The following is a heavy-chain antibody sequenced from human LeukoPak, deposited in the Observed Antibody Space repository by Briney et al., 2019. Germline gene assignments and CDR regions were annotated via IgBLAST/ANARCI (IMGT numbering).Heavy chain of an antibody. CDR1: GYTFTSYD. CDR3: ATVTITIFGVIRPGTFDI. V-gene: IGHV1-69*06. CDR2: IIPIFGSP. Sequence: SVRVSCKASGYTFTSYDINWVRQAPGQGLEWMGGIIPIFGSPNNAQKFQGRVTITADKSTSTTYMELNSLRSEDTAVYYCATVTITIFGVIRPGTFDIWGQGTMVTVSS. J-gene: IGHJ3*02. D-gene: IGHD3-3*01.